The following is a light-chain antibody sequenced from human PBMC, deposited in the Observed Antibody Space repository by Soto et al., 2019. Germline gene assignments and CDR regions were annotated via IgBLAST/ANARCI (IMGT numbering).Light chain of an antibody. V-gene: IGLV2-14*01. CDR1: SSDVGGYKY. J-gene: IGLJ1*01. CDR3: SSYTTSSTLV. CDR2: EVN. Sequence: QSALTQPASVSGSPGQSITVSCTGTSSDVGGYKYVSWYQHHPGRAPKLIIHEVNNRPSGVSPRFSGSKSGNTASLTIPGRQPEYEADYYCSSYTTSSTLVFGTGTKLAVL.